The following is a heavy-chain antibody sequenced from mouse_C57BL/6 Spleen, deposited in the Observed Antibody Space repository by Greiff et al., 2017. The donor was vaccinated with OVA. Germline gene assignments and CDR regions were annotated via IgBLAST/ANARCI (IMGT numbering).Heavy chain of an antibody. J-gene: IGHJ4*01. V-gene: IGHV5-16*01. CDR2: INYDGSST. CDR1: GFTFSDYY. CDR3: AREVRSAMDY. D-gene: IGHD2-14*01. Sequence: EVKLMESEGGLVQPGSSMKLSCTASGFTFSDYYMAWVRQVPEKGLEWVANINYDGSSTYYLDSLKSRFIISRDNAKNILYLQMSSLKSEDTATYYCAREVRSAMDYWGQGTSVTVSS.